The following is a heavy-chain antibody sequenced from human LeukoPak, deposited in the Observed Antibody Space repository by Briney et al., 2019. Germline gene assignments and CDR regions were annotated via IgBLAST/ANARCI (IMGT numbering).Heavy chain of an antibody. CDR3: ARGMGAPYYYYGMDV. D-gene: IGHD1-26*01. V-gene: IGHV3-30-3*01. Sequence: PGGSLRLSCAASGFAFSSYAMHWVRQAPGKGLEWVAVISYDGSNKYYADSVKGRFTISRDNAKNSLYLQMNSLRAEDTAVYYCARGMGAPYYYYGMDVWGQGTTVTVSS. J-gene: IGHJ6*02. CDR1: GFAFSSYA. CDR2: ISYDGSNK.